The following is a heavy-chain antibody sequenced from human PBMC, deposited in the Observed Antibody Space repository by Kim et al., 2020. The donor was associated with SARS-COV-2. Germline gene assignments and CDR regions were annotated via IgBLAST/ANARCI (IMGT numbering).Heavy chain of an antibody. Sequence: YSPSIQGQVTISADKSISTAYLQWSSLKASDTAMYYCARRGIGLYYYGMDVWGQGTTVTGSS. D-gene: IGHD3-16*01. CDR3: ARRGIGLYYYGMDV. V-gene: IGHV5-51*01. J-gene: IGHJ6*02.